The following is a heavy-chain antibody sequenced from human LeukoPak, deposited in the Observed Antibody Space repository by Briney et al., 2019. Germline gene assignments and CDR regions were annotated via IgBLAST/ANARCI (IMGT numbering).Heavy chain of an antibody. CDR2: IYTSGST. V-gene: IGHV4-61*02. J-gene: IGHJ4*02. D-gene: IGHD1-26*01. Sequence: SQTLSLTCTVSGGSISSGSYYWSWLRQPAGKGLEWIGRIYTSGSTNYNPSLKSRATISVDTSKNQFSLKLSSVTAADTAVYYCAAISGSYLYFDYWGQGTLVTVSS. CDR3: AAISGSYLYFDY. CDR1: GGSISSGSYY.